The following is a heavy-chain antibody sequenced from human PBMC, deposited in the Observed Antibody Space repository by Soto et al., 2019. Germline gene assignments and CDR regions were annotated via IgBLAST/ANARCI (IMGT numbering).Heavy chain of an antibody. J-gene: IGHJ4*02. V-gene: IGHV4-31*03. Sequence: SETLSLTCTVSGGSISSGGYYWSWIRQHPGKGLEWIGYIYYSGSTYYNPSLKSRVTISVDTSKNQFSLKLSSVTAADTAVYYCATSSRQYYYDSSGYYYVPPFDYWGQGTLVTVSS. CDR3: ATSSRQYYYDSSGYYYVPPFDY. CDR2: IYYSGST. D-gene: IGHD3-22*01. CDR1: GGSISSGGYY.